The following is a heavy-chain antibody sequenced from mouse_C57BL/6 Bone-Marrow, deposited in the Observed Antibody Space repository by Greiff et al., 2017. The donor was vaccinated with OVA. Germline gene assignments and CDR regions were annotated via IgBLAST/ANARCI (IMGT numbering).Heavy chain of an antibody. J-gene: IGHJ4*01. CDR3: ARHPLITTVVPYYYAMDD. CDR2: ISSGGSYT. CDR1: GFTFSSYG. V-gene: IGHV5-6*01. D-gene: IGHD1-1*01. Sequence: EVQRVESGGDLVKPGGSLKLSCAASGFTFSSYGMSWVRQTPDKRLEWVATISSGGSYTYYPDSVKGRFTISRDNAKNTLYLQMSSLKSEDTAMYYCARHPLITTVVPYYYAMDDWGQGTSVTVSS.